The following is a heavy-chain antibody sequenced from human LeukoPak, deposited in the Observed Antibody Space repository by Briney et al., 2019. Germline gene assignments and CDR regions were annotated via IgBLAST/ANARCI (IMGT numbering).Heavy chain of an antibody. J-gene: IGHJ4*02. D-gene: IGHD6-25*01. CDR1: XXXFTSYG. Sequence: ASVXXXXXXSXXXFTSYGISWVRXAPGQGLEWMGWISAYNGNTNYAQKLQGRVTMTTDTSTSTAYMELRSLRSDDTAVYYCARGAAAFDYWGQGTLVTVSS. V-gene: IGHV1-18*01. CDR3: ARGAAAFDY. CDR2: ISAYNGNT.